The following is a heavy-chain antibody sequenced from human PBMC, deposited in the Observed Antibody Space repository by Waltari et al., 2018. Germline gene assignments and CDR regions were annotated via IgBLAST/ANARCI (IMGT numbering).Heavy chain of an antibody. CDR2: ISGSGGST. Sequence: EVQLLESGGGLVQPGGSLRLSCSASGFTFSSYAMSWVRQAPGKGLEWVSAISGSGGSTYYADSVKGRFTISRDNSKNTLYLQMNSLRAEDTAVYYCARSGSYRHAVYWGQGTLVTVSS. V-gene: IGHV3-23*01. CDR3: ARSGSYRHAVY. J-gene: IGHJ4*02. CDR1: GFTFSSYA. D-gene: IGHD1-26*01.